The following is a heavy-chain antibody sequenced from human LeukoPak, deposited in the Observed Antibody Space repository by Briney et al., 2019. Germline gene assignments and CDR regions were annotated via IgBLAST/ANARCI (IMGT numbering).Heavy chain of an antibody. CDR3: ARDRPPIAAAADTEWFDP. Sequence: ASVKVSCKASGYTFTGYYMHWVRQAPGQGPEWMGWINPNSGGTNYAQKFQGRVTMTRDTSISTAYMELSRLRSDDTAVYYCARDRPPIAAAADTEWFDPWGQGTLVTVSS. CDR2: INPNSGGT. CDR1: GYTFTGYY. V-gene: IGHV1-2*02. D-gene: IGHD6-13*01. J-gene: IGHJ5*02.